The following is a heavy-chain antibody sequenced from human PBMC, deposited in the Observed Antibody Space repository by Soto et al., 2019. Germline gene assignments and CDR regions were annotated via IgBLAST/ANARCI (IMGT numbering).Heavy chain of an antibody. CDR1: GGSITNYY. CDR2: IYYTGGT. J-gene: IGHJ4*02. V-gene: IGHV4-59*08. D-gene: IGHD6-6*01. CDR3: ARHRGGGSSSNFDL. Sequence: QVLLQESGPGLVTPSETLSLTCTVSGGSITNYYWSWIRQPPGTGLEWIGYIYYTGGTYYNPSLHSRVTISVDTSKTQFPLNRSPVTPPDTAAYFWARHRGGGSSSNFDLWGQGTLVTVSS.